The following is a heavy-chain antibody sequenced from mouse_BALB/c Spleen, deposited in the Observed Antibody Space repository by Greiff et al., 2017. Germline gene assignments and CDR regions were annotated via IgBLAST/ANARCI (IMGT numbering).Heavy chain of an antibody. CDR1: GYTFTNYW. Sequence: QVQLQQSGAELVRPGTSVKISCKASGYTFTNYWLGWVKQRPGHGLEWIGDIYPGGGYTNYNEKFKGKATLTADTSSSTAYMQLSSLTSEDSAVYFCARGELRLRRAMDYWGQGTSVTVSS. J-gene: IGHJ4*01. D-gene: IGHD1-2*01. V-gene: IGHV1-63*02. CDR2: IYPGGGYT. CDR3: ARGELRLRRAMDY.